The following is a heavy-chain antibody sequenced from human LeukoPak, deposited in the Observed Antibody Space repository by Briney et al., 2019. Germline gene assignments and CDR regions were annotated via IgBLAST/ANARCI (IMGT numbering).Heavy chain of an antibody. V-gene: IGHV3-23*01. J-gene: IGHJ4*02. Sequence: GGSLRLSCAASGFTFSSYAMSWVRQAPGKGLEWVSAIGGSGGDTFYADSVKGRFTISRDNSKNTLYLQMHSLRAEDTALYYCAKGFSYYLDYWGQGTLVTVSS. CDR3: AKGFSYYLDY. CDR1: GFTFSSYA. CDR2: IGGSGGDT.